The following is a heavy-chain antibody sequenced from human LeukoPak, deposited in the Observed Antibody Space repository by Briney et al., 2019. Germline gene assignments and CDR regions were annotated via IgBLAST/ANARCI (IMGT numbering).Heavy chain of an antibody. Sequence: WASVKVSFKASGYTFTGYYMHWVRQAPGQGLEWMGWINPNSGGTNYAQKFQGRVTMTRDTSISTAYMELSRLRSDDTAVYYCARSGLVGNWFDPWGQGTLVTVSS. CDR1: GYTFTGYY. V-gene: IGHV1-2*02. D-gene: IGHD1-26*01. CDR2: INPNSGGT. CDR3: ARSGLVGNWFDP. J-gene: IGHJ5*02.